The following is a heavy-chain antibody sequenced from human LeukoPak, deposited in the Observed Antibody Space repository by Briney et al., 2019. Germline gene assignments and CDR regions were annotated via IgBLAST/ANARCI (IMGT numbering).Heavy chain of an antibody. Sequence: SRTLSLTCAVSGGSISSSNWWSWVRQPPGKGLVWIGETYHSGSTNYNPSLKSRVTISVDKSKNQFSLKLSSVTAADTAVYYRARVPEGDYCSDGSCYRYHYYYYGMDVWGKGTTVPVSS. CDR3: ARVPEGDYCSDGSCYRYHYYYYGMDV. V-gene: IGHV4-4*02. CDR1: GGSISSSNW. D-gene: IGHD2-15*01. J-gene: IGHJ6*04. CDR2: TYHSGST.